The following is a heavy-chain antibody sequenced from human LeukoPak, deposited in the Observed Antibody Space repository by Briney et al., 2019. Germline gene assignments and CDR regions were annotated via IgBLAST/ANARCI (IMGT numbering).Heavy chain of an antibody. J-gene: IGHJ3*02. CDR2: ISGSGGST. Sequence: GGSLRLSCAASGFTFSSYAMSGVHQAPGKGLEWVSAISGSGGSTYYADSVKGRFTISRDNSKNTLYLQMNSLRAEDTAVYYCGVVPAAINDAFDIWGQGTMVTVSS. D-gene: IGHD2-2*01. V-gene: IGHV3-23*01. CDR1: GFTFSSYA. CDR3: GVVPAAINDAFDI.